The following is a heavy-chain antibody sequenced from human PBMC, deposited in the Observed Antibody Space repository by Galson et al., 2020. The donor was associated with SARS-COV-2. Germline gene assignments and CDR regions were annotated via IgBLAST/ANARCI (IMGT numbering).Heavy chain of an antibody. CDR3: ASHVRGSSSWSAEYFQH. J-gene: IGHJ1*01. CDR2: IYYSGST. V-gene: IGHV4-39*01. Sequence: ASETLSLTCTVSGGSITSQSYYWAWIRLPPGKGLEWIGNIYYSGSTYYNPSLKSRVTISLDTSKNQFSLELTSLTAADTAVYYCASHVRGSSSWSAEYFQHWGKGSLVTVSS. CDR1: GGSITSQSYY. D-gene: IGHD6-13*01.